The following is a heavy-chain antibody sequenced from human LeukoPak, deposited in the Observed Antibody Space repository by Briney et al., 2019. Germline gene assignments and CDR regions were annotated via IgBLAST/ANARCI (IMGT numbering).Heavy chain of an antibody. J-gene: IGHJ5*02. CDR1: GYTFTGYY. D-gene: IGHD2-15*01. CDR3: ARDLKVVVVAGEGWFDP. Sequence: ASVKVSCKASGYTFTGYYMHWVRQAPGQGLEWMGWINTNTGNPTYAQGFTGRFVFSLDTSVSTAYLQISSLKAEDTAVYYCARDLKVVVVAGEGWFDPWGQGTLVTVSS. V-gene: IGHV7-4-1*02. CDR2: INTNTGNP.